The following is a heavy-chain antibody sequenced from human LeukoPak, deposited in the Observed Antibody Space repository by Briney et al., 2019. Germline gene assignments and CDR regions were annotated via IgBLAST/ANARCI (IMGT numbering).Heavy chain of an antibody. CDR3: ARVLYYDYVWGSCDY. J-gene: IGHJ4*02. D-gene: IGHD3-16*01. Sequence: ASVKVSCKASGYTFTSYGISWVRQAPGQGLEWMGWISAYNGNTNYAQKLQGRVTMTTDTSTSTAYMELRSLRSDDTAVYYCARVLYYDYVWGSCDYWGQGTLVTVSS. CDR1: GYTFTSYG. CDR2: ISAYNGNT. V-gene: IGHV1-18*01.